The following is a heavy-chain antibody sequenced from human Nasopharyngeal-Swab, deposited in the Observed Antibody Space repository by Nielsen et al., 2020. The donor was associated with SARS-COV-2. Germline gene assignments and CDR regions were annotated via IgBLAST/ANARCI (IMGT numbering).Heavy chain of an antibody. CDR1: GASSSTYY. CDR3: AKFTAPEGWFDP. Sequence: SETLSLTCTVSGASSSTYYWNWIRQPPGKGLEWIGDISHSGSTNYNPSLKSRVTISIDTSKNQFSLKMNSVTAADTAVYYCAKFTAPEGWFDPWGQGTLVTVSS. D-gene: IGHD6-13*01. CDR2: ISHSGST. V-gene: IGHV4-59*12. J-gene: IGHJ5*02.